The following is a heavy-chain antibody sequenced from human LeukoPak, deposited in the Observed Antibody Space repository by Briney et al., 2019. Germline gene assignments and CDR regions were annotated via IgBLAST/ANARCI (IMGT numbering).Heavy chain of an antibody. Sequence: ASVKVSCKASGYTFTGYYMHWVRQAPGQGLEWMGRTNPNSGGTNYAQKFQGRVTMTRDTSISTAYMELSRLRSDDTAVYYCARLDYGEDLDYWGQGTLVTVSS. V-gene: IGHV1-2*06. CDR1: GYTFTGYY. J-gene: IGHJ4*02. CDR2: TNPNSGGT. D-gene: IGHD4-17*01. CDR3: ARLDYGEDLDY.